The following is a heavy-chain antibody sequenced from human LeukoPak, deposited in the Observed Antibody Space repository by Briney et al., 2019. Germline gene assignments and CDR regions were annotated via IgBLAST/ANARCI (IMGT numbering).Heavy chain of an antibody. CDR1: GYTLTELS. D-gene: IGHD4-17*01. CDR2: FDPEDGET. J-gene: IGHJ4*02. Sequence: ASVKVSCKVSGYTLTELSMHWVRQAPGKGLEWMGGFDPEDGETIYAQKFQGRVTMTRNTSISTAYMELSSLRSEDTAVYYCARGRKGTTVVYWGQGTLVTVSS. CDR3: ARGRKGTTVVY. V-gene: IGHV1-24*01.